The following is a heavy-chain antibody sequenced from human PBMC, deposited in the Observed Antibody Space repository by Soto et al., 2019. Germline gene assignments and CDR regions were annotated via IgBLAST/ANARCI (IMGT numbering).Heavy chain of an antibody. J-gene: IGHJ4*02. V-gene: IGHV4-39*01. Sequence: QLQLQESGPGLVKPSETLSLTCTVSGGSISSSSYYWGWIRQPPGKGLEWIGSIYYSGSTYYNPSLKSRVTISVDTSKNQFSLKLSSVTAADTAVYYCARQVRYSSSSRFDYWGQGTLVTVSS. CDR3: ARQVRYSSSSRFDY. D-gene: IGHD6-6*01. CDR2: IYYSGST. CDR1: GGSISSSSYY.